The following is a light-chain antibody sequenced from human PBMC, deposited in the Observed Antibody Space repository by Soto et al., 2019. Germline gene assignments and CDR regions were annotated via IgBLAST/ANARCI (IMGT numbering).Light chain of an antibody. J-gene: IGLJ2*01. CDR1: TSDVGSYNL. V-gene: IGLV2-23*01. Sequence: QSALTQPASVSGSPGQSITISCTGTTSDVGSYNLVSWYQHHPGKAPKLMIYEGSKRPSGVSDRFSGSKSGNTASLTISGLQAQDEPDYYCCSFAGSGSVVFGGGTKLTVL. CDR2: EGS. CDR3: CSFAGSGSVV.